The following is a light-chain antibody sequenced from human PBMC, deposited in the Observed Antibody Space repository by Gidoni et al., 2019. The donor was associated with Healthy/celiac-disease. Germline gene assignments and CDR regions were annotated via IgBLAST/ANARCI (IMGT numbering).Light chain of an antibody. V-gene: IGKV3-15*01. CDR2: GAS. J-gene: IGKJ2*04. Sequence: IVMTQSPATLSVSPGASATLSCRASQSVSSNLAWYQQKPGQAPRLLIYGASTRATGIPARFSGSGSGTEFTLTISSLQSEDFAVYYCQQYKNWPPCSFGQGTKLEIK. CDR1: QSVSSN. CDR3: QQYKNWPPCS.